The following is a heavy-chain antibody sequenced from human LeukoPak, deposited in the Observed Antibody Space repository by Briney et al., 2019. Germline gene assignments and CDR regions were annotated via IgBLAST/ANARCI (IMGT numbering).Heavy chain of an antibody. CDR3: APLWGLTAEGIFGVTGDNRFDP. V-gene: IGHV4-59*08. J-gene: IGHJ5*02. CDR1: GGSISGDS. CDR2: IFQSGTT. D-gene: IGHD3-10*02. Sequence: SETLTLTCTVSGGSISGDSWSWIRQPPGKALEWIGYIFQSGTTNYNPSLQSRVTISVATSKNQLSLKLSSVTAADTAVYFCAPLWGLTAEGIFGVTGDNRFDPWGQGTQVTVSS.